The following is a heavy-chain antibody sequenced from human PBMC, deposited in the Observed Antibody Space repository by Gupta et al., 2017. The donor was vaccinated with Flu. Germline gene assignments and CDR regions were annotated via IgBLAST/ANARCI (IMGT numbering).Heavy chain of an antibody. CDR1: GGSFSGYY. CDR3: ARDLTYYYDSSGYYHNDAFDI. D-gene: IGHD3-22*01. J-gene: IGHJ3*02. Sequence: QVQLQQWGAGLLKPSETLSLTCAVYGGSFSGYYWSWIRQPPGKGLEWIGEINHSGSTNYNPSLKSRVTISVDTSKNQFSLKLSSVTAADTAVYYCARDLTYYYDSSGYYHNDAFDIWGQGTMVTVSS. CDR2: INHSGST. V-gene: IGHV4-34*01.